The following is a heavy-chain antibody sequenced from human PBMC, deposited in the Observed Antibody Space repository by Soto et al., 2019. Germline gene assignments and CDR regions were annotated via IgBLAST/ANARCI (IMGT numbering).Heavy chain of an antibody. V-gene: IGHV4-30-4*01. CDR2: NYYTGST. D-gene: IGHD2-2*01. Sequence: KPSETLSLTCTVSGGSISTTDYYWTWIRQPPGKGLQWIGYNYYTGSTYYNPSLGNRVTILLDTSHNQFSLKLSSVTAADTAVYFCARERVPGFEHHAWFDPWGQGTLVTVSS. CDR3: ARERVPGFEHHAWFDP. CDR1: GGSISTTDYY. J-gene: IGHJ5*02.